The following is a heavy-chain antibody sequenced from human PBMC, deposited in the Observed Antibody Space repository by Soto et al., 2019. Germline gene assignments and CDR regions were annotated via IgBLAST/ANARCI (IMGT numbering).Heavy chain of an antibody. J-gene: IGHJ3*01. CDR2: VHSGGTTT. D-gene: IGHD3-10*01. CDR1: GFTFDYYW. CDR3: AXGDRGGFDL. V-gene: IGHV3-74*01. Sequence: EVQLVESGGGLVQPGESLRLSCAASGFTFDYYWMHWVRQAPGKGLVWVSRVHSGGTTTTYADSVKGRFTISRDNARNTVSLQMSSLRAEDTAIYYCAXGDRGGFDLWGHGTMVTVSS.